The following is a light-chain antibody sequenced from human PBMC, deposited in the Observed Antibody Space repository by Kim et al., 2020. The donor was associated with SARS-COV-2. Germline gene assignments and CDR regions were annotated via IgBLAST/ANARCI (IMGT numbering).Light chain of an antibody. V-gene: IGLV2-11*01. CDR1: SSDVGEYNY. CDR2: DVS. CDR3: CSYAGRYTVV. J-gene: IGLJ3*02. Sequence: QSALTQPRSVSGSPGQSVTISCTGASSDVGEYNYVSWYQQHPGKAPKLMIYDVSKRPSGVPDRFSGSKSGNTASLTISGLQAEDEADYHCCSYAGRYTVVFRGGTQLTVL.